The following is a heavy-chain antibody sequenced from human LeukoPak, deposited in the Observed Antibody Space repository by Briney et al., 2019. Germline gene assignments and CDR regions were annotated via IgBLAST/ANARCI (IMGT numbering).Heavy chain of an antibody. V-gene: IGHV3-23*01. J-gene: IGHJ4*02. CDR1: GFSFNSFG. CDR2: ISGTGGSA. D-gene: IGHD3-22*01. CDR3: AKSSYYDSSGFYREYYFDY. Sequence: GGSLRLSCVASGFSFNSFGMSWVRQAPGKGLEWVSAISGTGGSAHYADSVKGRFTISRDNSKNTLYLQMNSLRAGDTAVYYCAKSSYYDSSGFYREYYFDYWGQGTLVPVSS.